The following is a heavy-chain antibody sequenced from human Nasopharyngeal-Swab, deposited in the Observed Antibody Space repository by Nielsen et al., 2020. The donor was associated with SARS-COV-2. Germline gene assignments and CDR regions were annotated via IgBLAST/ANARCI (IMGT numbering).Heavy chain of an antibody. CDR2: INTNTGNP. V-gene: IGHV7-4-1*02. D-gene: IGHD6-6*01. Sequence: WVRQAPGQGLEWMGWINTNTGNPTYAQGFTGRFVFSLDTSVSTAYLQISSLKAEDTAVYYCARLIAAPRDNWFDPWGQGTLVTVSS. CDR3: ARLIAAPRDNWFDP. J-gene: IGHJ5*02.